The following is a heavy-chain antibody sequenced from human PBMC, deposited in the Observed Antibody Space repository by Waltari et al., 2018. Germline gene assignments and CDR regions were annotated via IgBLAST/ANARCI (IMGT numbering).Heavy chain of an antibody. CDR2: IYYSGST. V-gene: IGHV4-30-4*08. Sequence: QVQLQESGPGLVKPSQTLSLTCTVSGGSIGSGDYYGSWIRQPPGKGLEWIGYIYYSGSTYYNPSLKSRVTISVDTSKNQFSLKLSSVTAADTAVYYCARETGAGSSWYYFDYWGQGTLVTVSS. CDR1: GGSIGSGDYY. CDR3: ARETGAGSSWYYFDY. D-gene: IGHD6-13*01. J-gene: IGHJ4*02.